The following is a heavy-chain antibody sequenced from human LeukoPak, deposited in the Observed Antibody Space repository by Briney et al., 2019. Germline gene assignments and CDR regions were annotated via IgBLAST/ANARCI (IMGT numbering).Heavy chain of an antibody. CDR3: ARVQGVCTSTTCYLGNVDV. J-gene: IGHJ6*04. D-gene: IGHD2-2*01. Sequence: GGSLRLSCAASGFTFSGYSMNWVRQAPGKGLEWISYVSSRGTTTYYSDSVKGRFTVTRDNVESSLFLQMNGLRNGDTATYYCARVQGVCTSTTCYLGNVDVWGKGTMVSVSS. CDR1: GFTFSGYS. CDR2: VSSRGTTT. V-gene: IGHV3-48*02.